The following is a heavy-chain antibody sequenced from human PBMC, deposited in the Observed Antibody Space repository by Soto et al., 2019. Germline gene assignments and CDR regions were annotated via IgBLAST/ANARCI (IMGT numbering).Heavy chain of an antibody. CDR2: IYYSGST. D-gene: IGHD4-17*01. CDR1: GGSINSGDYY. CDR3: ARIGLTTALL. J-gene: IGHJ4*02. Sequence: QVQLQESGPGLVKPSQTLSLTCTVSGGSINSGDYYWSWIRQPPGKGLEWIGYIYYSGSTYYNPPLRSRVTISIDTSKNHFFLILSSGTAADTAVYYCARIGLTTALLWGQGTLVTVSS. V-gene: IGHV4-30-4*01.